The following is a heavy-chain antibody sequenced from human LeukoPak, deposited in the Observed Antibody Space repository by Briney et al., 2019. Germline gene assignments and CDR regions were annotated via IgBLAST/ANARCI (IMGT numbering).Heavy chain of an antibody. V-gene: IGHV4-59*01. Sequence: SETLSLTCSVSGGSIGSCHWSWIRQPPGKGLEWIGHVHYTWNTKYNPSLTGRVSISLDRSKNQFSLSLSSLTAADTAVYYCARVASKGGMDVWGQGTTVIVSS. CDR3: ARVASKGGMDV. D-gene: IGHD5/OR15-5a*01. CDR1: GGSIGSCH. J-gene: IGHJ6*02. CDR2: VHYTWNT.